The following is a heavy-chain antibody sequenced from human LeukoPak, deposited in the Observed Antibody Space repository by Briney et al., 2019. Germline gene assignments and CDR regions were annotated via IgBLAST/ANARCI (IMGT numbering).Heavy chain of an antibody. D-gene: IGHD7-27*01. CDR2: IWYDGSNR. CDR3: ASITGDLFDY. J-gene: IGHJ4*02. Sequence: GGSLRLSCAASGFTFSNYGMHWVRQAPGKGLEWVALIWYDGSNRYYADSVKGRFTISRDNSKNTLYLQMNSLRAEDTAVYYRASITGDLFDYWGQGTLVTVSS. V-gene: IGHV3-33*01. CDR1: GFTFSNYG.